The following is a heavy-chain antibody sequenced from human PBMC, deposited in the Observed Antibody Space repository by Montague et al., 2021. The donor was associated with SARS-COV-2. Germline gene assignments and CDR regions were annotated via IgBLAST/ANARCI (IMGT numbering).Heavy chain of an antibody. D-gene: IGHD2-21*01. J-gene: IGHJ6*02. V-gene: IGHV3-53*01. CDR2: IYSGGTT. CDR1: GFTVSSNY. CDR3: ARGSSGGDFVIRSGMDD. Sequence: SLRLSCAASGFTVSSNYMSWVRQAPGKGLEWVSIIYSGGTTYYADSVKGRFTISRDNSKNSLYLQMNSLRAEDTAVYYCARGSSGGDFVIRSGMDDWGQGTTVTVSS.